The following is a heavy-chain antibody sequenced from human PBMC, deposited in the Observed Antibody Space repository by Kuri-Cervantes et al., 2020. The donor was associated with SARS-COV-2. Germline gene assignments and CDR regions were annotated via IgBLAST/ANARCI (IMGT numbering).Heavy chain of an antibody. Sequence: ASVTVSCKASGYTFTSYVISWVRQAPGQGLEGMGWISAYNGNTNCAQKLQGRVTMTTDTSTSTAYMELRSLRSDDTAVYYCARSDTMVRGVENDYWGQGTLVTVSS. CDR2: ISAYNGNT. D-gene: IGHD3-10*01. CDR1: GYTFTSYV. CDR3: ARSDTMVRGVENDY. J-gene: IGHJ4*02. V-gene: IGHV1-18*01.